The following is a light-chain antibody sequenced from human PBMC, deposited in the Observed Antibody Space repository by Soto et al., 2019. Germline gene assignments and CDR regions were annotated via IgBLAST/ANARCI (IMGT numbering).Light chain of an antibody. CDR3: EDDSSIPLT. CDR1: KGITSY. Sequence: DIQMTQSPSSVSASVGDRVTITCRARKGITSYLAWYHQKSRKAPQLLIYAASTLQSGGPSRSSGSGSGTDFTLTISSPQPDDVPTYQCEDDSSIPLTFGGGTKVEIK. V-gene: IGKV1-12*01. CDR2: AAS. J-gene: IGKJ4*01.